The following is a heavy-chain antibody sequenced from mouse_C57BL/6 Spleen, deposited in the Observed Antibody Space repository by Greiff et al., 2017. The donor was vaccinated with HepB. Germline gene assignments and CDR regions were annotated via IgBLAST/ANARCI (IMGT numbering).Heavy chain of an antibody. CDR3: ARHYDYGGYYAMDY. D-gene: IGHD2-4*01. Sequence: EVMLVESGGDLVKPGGSLKLSCAASGFTFSSYGMSWVRQTPDKRLEWVATISSGGSYTYYPDSVKGRFTISRDNAKNTLYLQMSSLKSEDTAMYYCARHYDYGGYYAMDYWGQGTSVTVSS. J-gene: IGHJ4*01. CDR2: ISSGGSYT. V-gene: IGHV5-6*01. CDR1: GFTFSSYG.